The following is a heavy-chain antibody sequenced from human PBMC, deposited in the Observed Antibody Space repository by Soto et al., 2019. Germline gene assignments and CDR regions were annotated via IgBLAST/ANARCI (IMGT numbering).Heavy chain of an antibody. D-gene: IGHD6-19*01. CDR1: GYTFTAQY. V-gene: IGHV1-2*02. CDR2: INPTTGAT. Sequence: GASVKVSCKASGYTFTAQYLHWVRKAPGEGLEWMGWINPTTGATRYAQKFQGRVTMTRDTSMSTAYLEARSLRPDDTAVYYCAKGDSSWVSWFDPWGQGTLVTVSS. J-gene: IGHJ5*02. CDR3: AKGDSSWVSWFDP.